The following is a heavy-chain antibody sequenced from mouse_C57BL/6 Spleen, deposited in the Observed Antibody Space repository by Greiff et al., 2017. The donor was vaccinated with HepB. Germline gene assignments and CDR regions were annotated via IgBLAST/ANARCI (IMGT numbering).Heavy chain of an antibody. Sequence: VQLQQSGAELVRPGASVKLSCKASGYTFTDYYINWVKQRPGQGLEWFARIYPGSGNTYYNEKFKGKATLTAEESSSTAYMQLRSLTSEDSAVKFCARSHWDGFGYWGQGTTLTVSS. CDR3: ARSHWDGFGY. J-gene: IGHJ2*01. CDR2: IYPGSGNT. V-gene: IGHV1-76*01. CDR1: GYTFTDYY. D-gene: IGHD4-1*01.